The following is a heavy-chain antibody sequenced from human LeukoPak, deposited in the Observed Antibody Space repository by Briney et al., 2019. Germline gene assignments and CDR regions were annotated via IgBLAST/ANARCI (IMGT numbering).Heavy chain of an antibody. J-gene: IGHJ4*02. CDR1: GFTFTTYW. Sequence: AGSLRLSCAASGFTFTTYWMAWVRQAPGKGLEWVANIKGDESAKHQADSVKGRFTISRDNAQNSVYLQMSSLRVEDTAVYYCARDVGGSLDYWGQGTVVSVSS. D-gene: IGHD1-26*01. V-gene: IGHV3-7*01. CDR3: ARDVGGSLDY. CDR2: IKGDESAK.